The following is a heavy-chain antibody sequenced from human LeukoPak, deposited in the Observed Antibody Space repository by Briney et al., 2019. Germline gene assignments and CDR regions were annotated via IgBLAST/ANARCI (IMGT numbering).Heavy chain of an antibody. J-gene: IGHJ4*02. CDR1: GFTFNKFP. Sequence: PGRSLRLSCAASGFTFNKFPMHWVRQAPGKGLEWVAAVSSDGNIKNYADSVKGRFTISRGNSRNTLYLQMNSLSPEDAAVYYCARGDGGEVDHWGQGTLVTVSS. V-gene: IGHV3-30-3*01. D-gene: IGHD3-16*01. CDR3: ARGDGGEVDH. CDR2: VSSDGNIK.